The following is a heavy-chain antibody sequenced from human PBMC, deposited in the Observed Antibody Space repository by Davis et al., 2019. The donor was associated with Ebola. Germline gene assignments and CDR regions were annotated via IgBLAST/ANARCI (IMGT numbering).Heavy chain of an antibody. V-gene: IGHV3-21*01. D-gene: IGHD1-1*01. CDR2: ISSSSSYI. Sequence: PGGSLRLSCAASGFTFSSYSMNWVRQAPGKGLEWVSSISSSSSYIYYADSVKGRFTISRDNAKNSLYLQMNSLRAEDTAVYYCARDGTQTDGMDVWGQGTTVTVSS. CDR1: GFTFSSYS. J-gene: IGHJ6*02. CDR3: ARDGTQTDGMDV.